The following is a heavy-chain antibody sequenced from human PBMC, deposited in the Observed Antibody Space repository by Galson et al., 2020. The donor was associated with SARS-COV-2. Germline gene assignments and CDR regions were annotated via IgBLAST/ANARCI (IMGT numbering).Heavy chain of an antibody. Sequence: GESLKISCAASGFTFSSYGFHWVRQAPGKGLEWVAVIWYDGSNKYYGDSVKGRFTVSRDNSKKTLYLQMNSLRAEDTAFYYCATDSTGELDYWGQGTLVTVS. CDR3: ATDSTGELDY. CDR1: GFTFSSYG. V-gene: IGHV3-33*01. CDR2: IWYDGSNK. D-gene: IGHD7-27*01. J-gene: IGHJ4*02.